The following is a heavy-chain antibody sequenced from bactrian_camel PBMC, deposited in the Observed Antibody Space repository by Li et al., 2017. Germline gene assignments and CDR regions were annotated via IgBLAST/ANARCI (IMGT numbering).Heavy chain of an antibody. CDR2: EYSGST. J-gene: IGHJ4*01. V-gene: IGHV3S40*01. CDR3: ARSSDYGTYEYVY. Sequence: DVQLVESGGELVQPGGSLRLSRAAFGFEFSTYDMSWVRQAPGRGLEWVSSYEYSGSTWYGDSVKGRFTISRDNAKNTPSLQLNSLKTEDTAIYYCARSSDYGTYEYVYWGQGTQVTVS. D-gene: IGHD5*01. CDR1: GFEFSTYD.